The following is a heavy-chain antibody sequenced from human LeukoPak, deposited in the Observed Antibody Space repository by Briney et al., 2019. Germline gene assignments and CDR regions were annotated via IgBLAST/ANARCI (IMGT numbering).Heavy chain of an antibody. CDR2: IYYSGST. Sequence: PSETLSLTCTVSGGSISSGGYYWSWIRQHPGKGLEWIGYIYYSGSTYYNPSLKSRVTISVDTSKNQFSLKLSSVTAADTAVYYCARDNRGIRFLEWFYGMDVWGQGTTVTVSS. J-gene: IGHJ6*02. CDR1: GGSISSGGYY. D-gene: IGHD3-3*01. V-gene: IGHV4-31*03. CDR3: ARDNRGIRFLEWFYGMDV.